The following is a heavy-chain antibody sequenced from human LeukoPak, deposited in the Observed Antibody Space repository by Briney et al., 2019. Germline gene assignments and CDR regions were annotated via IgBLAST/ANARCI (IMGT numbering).Heavy chain of an antibody. CDR1: GGSFSGYY. Sequence: SETLSLTCAVYGGSFSGYYWSWIRQPPGKGLEWIGEINHSGSTNYNPSLKSRVTISVDTSKNQFSLKLSSVTAADTAVYYCARGHVLLWFGESHYFDYWGQGTLVTVSS. V-gene: IGHV4-34*01. CDR2: INHSGST. D-gene: IGHD3-10*01. CDR3: ARGHVLLWFGESHYFDY. J-gene: IGHJ4*02.